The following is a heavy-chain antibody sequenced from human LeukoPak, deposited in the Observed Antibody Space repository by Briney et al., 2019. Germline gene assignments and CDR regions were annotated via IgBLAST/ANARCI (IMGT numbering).Heavy chain of an antibody. J-gene: IGHJ4*02. D-gene: IGHD6-19*01. Sequence: GGSLRLSCAASRFTLSNYWMSWVRQAPGKGLEWVANIKQDGSETYYVDSVKGRFTISRDIAKNSLSLQMNSPRAEDTAVYYCARQRGSGCLDYWGQGTLVTVSS. V-gene: IGHV3-7*01. CDR3: ARQRGSGCLDY. CDR2: IKQDGSET. CDR1: RFTLSNYW.